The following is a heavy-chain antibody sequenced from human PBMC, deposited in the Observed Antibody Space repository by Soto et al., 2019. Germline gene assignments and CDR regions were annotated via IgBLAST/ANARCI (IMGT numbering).Heavy chain of an antibody. CDR1: GFTFSNYA. CDR3: AKCGGLCTPRGGGSCHCPIDY. Sequence: EVQLLQSGGGLVQPGGYLRLSCATSGFTFSNYAMSWVRQAPGKGLEWVSGSDSGGPTYYTDSGKGRFTISRDNSKNTLYLQMNSLRAEDTAVYYCAKCGGLCTPRGGGSCHCPIDYWGQGILVTVSS. D-gene: IGHD2-15*01. J-gene: IGHJ4*02. V-gene: IGHV3-23*01. CDR2: SDSGGPT.